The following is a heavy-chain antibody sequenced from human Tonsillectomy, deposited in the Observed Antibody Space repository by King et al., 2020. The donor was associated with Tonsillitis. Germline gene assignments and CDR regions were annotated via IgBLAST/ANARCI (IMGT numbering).Heavy chain of an antibody. Sequence: QLQESGPGLVKPSETLSLTCTISGGSISSSSYYWGWIRQPPGKGLEWIGSIYYSGSTDYNPSIKSRVTISVDTSKNQFSLKLSSVTAADTAVYYCATGLDIVTTIPFDYWGQGTLVTVSS. D-gene: IGHD5-12*01. V-gene: IGHV4-39*01. CDR2: IYYSGST. CDR1: GGSISSSSYY. J-gene: IGHJ4*02. CDR3: ATGLDIVTTIPFDY.